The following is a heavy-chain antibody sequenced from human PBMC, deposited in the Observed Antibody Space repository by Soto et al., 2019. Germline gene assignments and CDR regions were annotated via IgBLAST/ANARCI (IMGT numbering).Heavy chain of an antibody. CDR2: IDPSDSFT. V-gene: IGHV5-10-1*01. Sequence: PGESLKISCEGSGYSFMNYWISWVRQMPGKGLEWMGRIDPSDSFTNYRPSFQGHVTISADKSISTAYLQWSSLQASDSVIYYCARHETSEQFDSWGQGTLVTVSS. J-gene: IGHJ4*02. CDR3: ARHETSEQFDS. CDR1: GYSFMNYW.